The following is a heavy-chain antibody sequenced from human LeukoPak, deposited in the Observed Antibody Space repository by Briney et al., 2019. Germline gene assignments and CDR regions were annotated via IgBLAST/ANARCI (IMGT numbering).Heavy chain of an antibody. CDR1: GFTFSSYS. Sequence: GGSLRLSCAASGFTFSSYSMNWVRQAPGKGLEWVSSISSSSSYIYYADSVKGRFTISRDNAKNSLYLQMNSLRAEDTAVYYCARDQDDFCSGYPDYWGQGTLVTVSS. D-gene: IGHD3-3*01. V-gene: IGHV3-21*01. J-gene: IGHJ4*02. CDR2: ISSSSSYI. CDR3: ARDQDDFCSGYPDY.